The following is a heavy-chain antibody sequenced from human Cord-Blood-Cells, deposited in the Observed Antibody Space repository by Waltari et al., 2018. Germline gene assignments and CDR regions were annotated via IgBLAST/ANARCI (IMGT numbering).Heavy chain of an antibody. CDR1: GYSISSCYY. D-gene: IGHD6-25*01. CDR3: ARGMTANFDY. J-gene: IGHJ4*02. Sequence: QVQLRESGPGLVKPSETLSLTCAVSGYSISSCYYWAWIRQPPGKGLDWIGSIYHSGSTYYNPSLKSRVTISVDTSKNQFSLKLSSVTAADTAVYYCARGMTANFDYWGQGTLVTVSS. CDR2: IYHSGST. V-gene: IGHV4-38-2*01.